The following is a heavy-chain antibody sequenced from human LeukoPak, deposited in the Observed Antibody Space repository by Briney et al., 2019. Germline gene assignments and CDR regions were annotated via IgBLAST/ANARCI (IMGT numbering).Heavy chain of an antibody. J-gene: IGHJ4*02. CDR1: GFTFSSYS. D-gene: IGHD2-21*02. CDR3: AREGMVLTYCGGDCPPSDY. Sequence: GGSLRLSCAASGFTFSSYSMNWVRHAPGKGLEWVSSISSSSSYIYYADSVKGRFTISRDNAKNSLYLQMNSLRAEDTAVYYCAREGMVLTYCGGDCPPSDYWGQGTLVTVSS. CDR2: ISSSSSYI. V-gene: IGHV3-21*01.